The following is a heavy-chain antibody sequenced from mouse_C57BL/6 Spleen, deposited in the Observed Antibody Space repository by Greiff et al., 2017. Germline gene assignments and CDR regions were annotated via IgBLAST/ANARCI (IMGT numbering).Heavy chain of an antibody. J-gene: IGHJ4*01. D-gene: IGHD2-5*01. CDR1: GFTFSDYG. CDR3: AAYYSNYEDAMDY. Sequence: EVKLVESGGGLVKPGGSLKLSCAASGFTFSDYGMHWVRQAPEKGLEWVAYISSGSSTIYYADTVKGRFTISRDNAKNTLFLQMTSLRSEDTAMYYCAAYYSNYEDAMDYWGQGTSGTVSS. CDR2: ISSGSSTI. V-gene: IGHV5-17*01.